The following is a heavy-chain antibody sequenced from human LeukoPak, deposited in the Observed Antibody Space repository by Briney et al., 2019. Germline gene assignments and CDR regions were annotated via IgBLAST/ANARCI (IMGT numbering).Heavy chain of an antibody. CDR2: IKPNSGAT. J-gene: IGHJ6*02. Sequence: ASLKVSCKASGYTFTGYYVNWVRQAPGQRLEWMGWIKPNSGATNYAQKFQGRVTMTSDTSISTAYMELSSLRSDDTAVYYCAREELPGYGMDVWGQGTTVTVSS. V-gene: IGHV1-2*02. CDR1: GYTFTGYY. CDR3: AREELPGYGMDV. D-gene: IGHD1-7*01.